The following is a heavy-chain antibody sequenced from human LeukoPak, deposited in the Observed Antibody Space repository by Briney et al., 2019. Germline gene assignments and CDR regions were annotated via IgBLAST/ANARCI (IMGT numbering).Heavy chain of an antibody. CDR1: GFTFSSYG. CDR2: IWYDGSNK. D-gene: IGHD6-13*01. Sequence: GGSLRLSCAASGFTFSSYGMHWVRQAPGKGLEWVAAIWYDGSNKYYADSVKGRFTISRDNSKNTLYLQMNSLRAEDTAVYYCAREAAAEDYYYGMDVWGQGTTVTVSS. J-gene: IGHJ6*02. V-gene: IGHV3-33*01. CDR3: AREAAAEDYYYGMDV.